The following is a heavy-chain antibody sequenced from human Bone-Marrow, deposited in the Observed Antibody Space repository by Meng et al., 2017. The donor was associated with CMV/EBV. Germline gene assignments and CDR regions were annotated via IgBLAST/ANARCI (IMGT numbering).Heavy chain of an antibody. CDR1: GGSFSGYY. V-gene: IGHV4-34*01. D-gene: IGHD5-18*01. Sequence: SLTCAVYGGSFSGYYWSWIRQPQGKGLEWIGEINNSGSTNYNPTLKSRVTISVDTSKNQFSLKLSSVTAADTAVYYCARGRGYSYGSWGQGTLVTVSS. J-gene: IGHJ5*02. CDR3: ARGRGYSYGS. CDR2: INNSGST.